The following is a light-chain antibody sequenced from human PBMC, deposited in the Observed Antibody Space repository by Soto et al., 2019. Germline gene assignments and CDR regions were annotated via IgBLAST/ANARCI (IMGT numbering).Light chain of an antibody. Sequence: QAVVTQPPSASGTPGQRVTFSCSGSSSNIGRNYVCWYQQFPGAAPKLLIYNNNQRPSGVPDRFSGSKSGASASLAISGLRSEDEADYYCATWDDSLLSVVFGGGTKVTVL. CDR1: SSNIGRNY. V-gene: IGLV1-47*02. CDR3: ATWDDSLLSVV. CDR2: NNN. J-gene: IGLJ2*01.